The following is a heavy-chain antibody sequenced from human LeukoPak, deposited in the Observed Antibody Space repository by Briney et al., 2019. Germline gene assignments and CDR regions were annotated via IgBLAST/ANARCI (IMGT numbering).Heavy chain of an antibody. D-gene: IGHD5-12*01. J-gene: IGHJ4*02. Sequence: GGSLRLSCAVSGFTVSTNFMSWVRQAPGKGLQWVSLIYDGGNTYYADSVKGRFTISRDNSKNTLYLQMNSLRAEDTAVYYCAKDRGIVATIGEYYFDYWGQGTLVTVSS. CDR3: AKDRGIVATIGEYYFDY. V-gene: IGHV3-53*01. CDR2: IYDGGNT. CDR1: GFTVSTNF.